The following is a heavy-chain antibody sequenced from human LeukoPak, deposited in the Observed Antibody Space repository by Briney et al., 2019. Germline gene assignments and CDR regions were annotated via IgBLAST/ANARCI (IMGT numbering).Heavy chain of an antibody. CDR3: AKDPYDFVWGSYRYGFDY. CDR2: ISGSGGST. CDR1: GFTFSSYA. Sequence: GGSLRLSCAASGFTFSSYAMSWVRQAPGKGLEWVSAISGSGGSTYYADSVKGRFTISRDNSKNTLYLQMNSLRAEDTAVYYCAKDPYDFVWGSYRYGFDYWGQGTLVTVSS. J-gene: IGHJ4*02. D-gene: IGHD3-16*02. V-gene: IGHV3-23*01.